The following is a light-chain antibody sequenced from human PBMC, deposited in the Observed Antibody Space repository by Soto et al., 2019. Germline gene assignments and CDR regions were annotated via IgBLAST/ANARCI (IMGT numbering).Light chain of an antibody. J-gene: IGLJ2*01. V-gene: IGLV1-40*01. CDR3: QSYDSSLSVVV. Sequence: QSVLTQPPSVSGAPGQRVTISCTGSSSNIGAGYDVHWYQQLPGTAPKLLIYGNNNRPSGVPDRFSGSKSGTSASLAITGLQAEDEADYYCQSYDSSLSVVVFGGGTKGPS. CDR1: SSNIGAGYD. CDR2: GNN.